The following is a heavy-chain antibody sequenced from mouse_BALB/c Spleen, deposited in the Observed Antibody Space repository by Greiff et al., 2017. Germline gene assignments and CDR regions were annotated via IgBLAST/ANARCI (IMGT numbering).Heavy chain of an antibody. CDR3: TRSVNYGNPLDY. CDR2: IYPGNSDT. CDR1: GYTFTSYW. D-gene: IGHD2-1*01. Sequence: EVQLQQSGTVLARPGASVKMSCKASGYTFTSYWMHWVKQRPGQGLEWIGAIYPGNSDTSYNQKFKGKAKLTAVTSTSTAYMELSSLTNEDSAVYYCTRSVNYGNPLDYWGQGTTLTVSS. V-gene: IGHV1-5*01. J-gene: IGHJ2*01.